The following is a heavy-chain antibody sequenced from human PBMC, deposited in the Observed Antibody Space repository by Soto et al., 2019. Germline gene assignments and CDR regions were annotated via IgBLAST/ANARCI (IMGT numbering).Heavy chain of an antibody. CDR3: ASVSSSSRRIHYYYYGMDV. Sequence: SETLSLTCAVYGGSFSGYYWSWIRQPPGKGLEWIGEINHSGSTNYNPSLKSRVTISVDTSKNQFSLKLSSVTAADTAVYYCASVSSSSRRIHYYYYGMDVWGQGTTVTVSS. CDR2: INHSGST. D-gene: IGHD6-6*01. J-gene: IGHJ6*02. V-gene: IGHV4-34*01. CDR1: GGSFSGYY.